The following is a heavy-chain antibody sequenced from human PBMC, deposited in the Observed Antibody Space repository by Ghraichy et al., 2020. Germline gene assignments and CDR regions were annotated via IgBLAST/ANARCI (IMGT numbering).Heavy chain of an antibody. J-gene: IGHJ3*02. CDR3: ASSTTSYRSSVLNAFDI. D-gene: IGHD2-2*01. V-gene: IGHV3-21*01. CDR1: GFIFTSYS. CDR2: ISCSSIYI. Sequence: GGSLRLSCAASGFIFTSYSLNWVRQAPGKGLEWVSSISCSSIYIYYAESVQGRFTISRDNARNSLYLQMSSLRAEDTAVYYCASSTTSYRSSVLNAFDIWGQGTMVTVSS.